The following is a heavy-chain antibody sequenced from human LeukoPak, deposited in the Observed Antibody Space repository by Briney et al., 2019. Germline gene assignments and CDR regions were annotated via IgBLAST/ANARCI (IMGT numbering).Heavy chain of an antibody. V-gene: IGHV4-59*01. D-gene: IGHD1-1*01. CDR3: ARVTDWYDLDY. CDR2: IYYSGST. J-gene: IGHJ4*02. CDR1: GGSISSYY. Sequence: SETLSLTCTVSGGSISSYYWSWIRQPSGKGLEWSGYIYYSGSTNYNPSLKSRVTISVDTSKNQFSLKLSSVTAADTAVYYCARVTDWYDLDYRGPGTLVTVSS.